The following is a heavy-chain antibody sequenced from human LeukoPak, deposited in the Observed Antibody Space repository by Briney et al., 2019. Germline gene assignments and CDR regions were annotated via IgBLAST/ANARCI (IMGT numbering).Heavy chain of an antibody. Sequence: GSSLRLSCAASGFTFSIDSMSSVRAAPGKGLEWVSSISSSSSYLYYADSVKGRFTISRDNAKTSLYLQMHSLRAEDTAVYYCAREMGVPAASPFDYWGQGTLVTVSS. D-gene: IGHD2-2*01. CDR3: AREMGVPAASPFDY. CDR2: ISSSSSYL. J-gene: IGHJ4*02. V-gene: IGHV3-21*01. CDR1: GFTFSIDS.